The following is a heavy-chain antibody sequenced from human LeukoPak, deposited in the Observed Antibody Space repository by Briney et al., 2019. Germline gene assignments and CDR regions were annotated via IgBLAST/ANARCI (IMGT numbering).Heavy chain of an antibody. CDR1: GFTFSSYA. V-gene: IGHV3-30-3*01. Sequence: GKSLRLSCAASGFTFSSYAMHWVRQAPGRRPEWVAVMSYDGTNIFYSDSVKGRFTISRDNSKNTLFLQMNSLRAEDTAVYYCARDRESSSKGHFDYWGQGILVTVSS. D-gene: IGHD2-15*01. J-gene: IGHJ4*02. CDR2: MSYDGTNI. CDR3: ARDRESSSKGHFDY.